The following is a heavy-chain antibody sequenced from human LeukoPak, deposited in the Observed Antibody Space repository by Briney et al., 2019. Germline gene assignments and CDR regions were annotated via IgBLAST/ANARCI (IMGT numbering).Heavy chain of an antibody. J-gene: IGHJ6*03. D-gene: IGHD3-10*01. CDR1: GFSFSNYA. V-gene: IGHV3-23*01. Sequence: AGGSLRLSCAASGFSFSNYAMSWVRQAPGKGLEWVSGTIGSGSSTYYADSVKGRFTISRDNSKNTLYLQMNSLRAEDTALYYCAKGGSGSLAYYYVDVWGKGTTVTVSS. CDR2: TIGSGSST. CDR3: AKGGSGSLAYYYVDV.